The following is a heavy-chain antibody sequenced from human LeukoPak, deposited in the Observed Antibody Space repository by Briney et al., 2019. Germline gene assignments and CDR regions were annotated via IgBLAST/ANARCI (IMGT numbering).Heavy chain of an antibody. V-gene: IGHV4-38-2*02. Sequence: KPSETLSLTCTASGYSISSGYYWGWIRQPPGKGLEWIGSIYHSGSTYYNPSLKSRVTISVDTSKNQFSLKLSSVTAADTAVYYCARGGPPIVVVVAAFDYWGQGTLVTVSS. CDR3: ARGGPPIVVVVAAFDY. D-gene: IGHD2-15*01. CDR1: GYSISSGYY. CDR2: IYHSGST. J-gene: IGHJ4*02.